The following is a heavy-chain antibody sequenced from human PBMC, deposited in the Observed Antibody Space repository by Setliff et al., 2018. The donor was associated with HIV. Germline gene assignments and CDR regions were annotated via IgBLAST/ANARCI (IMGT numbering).Heavy chain of an antibody. CDR2: FGYSGSDT. CDR1: GFTFYTYA. CDR3: AKPLPTANGWHRVFDF. V-gene: IGHV3-23*01. J-gene: IGHJ4*02. D-gene: IGHD6-19*01. Sequence: PGGSLRLSCAASGFTFYTYAMSWVRQAPGKGLEWASTFGYSGSDTYYADSVKGRFTISRDNSKGILYLQMNSLRVEDTAMYYCAKPLPTANGWHRVFDFWGQGTSVTVSS.